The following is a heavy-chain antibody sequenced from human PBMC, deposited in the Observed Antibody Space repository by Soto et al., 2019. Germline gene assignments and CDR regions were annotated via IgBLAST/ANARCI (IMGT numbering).Heavy chain of an antibody. D-gene: IGHD6-13*01. V-gene: IGHV3-7*01. CDR1: GFTFSSYW. Sequence: GGSLRLSCAASGFTFSSYWMSWVRQAPGKGLEWVANIKQDGSEKYYVDSVKGRFTISRDNAKNSLYLQMNSLRAEDTAVYYCARAKYSSSHPWYFDLWGRGTLVTVPS. CDR2: IKQDGSEK. J-gene: IGHJ2*01. CDR3: ARAKYSSSHPWYFDL.